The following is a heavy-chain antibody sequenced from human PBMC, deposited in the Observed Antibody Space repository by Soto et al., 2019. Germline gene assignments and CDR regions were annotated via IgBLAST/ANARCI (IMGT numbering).Heavy chain of an antibody. J-gene: IGHJ4*02. D-gene: IGHD2-2*01. Sequence: GGCTGLACAASGYTLTTYGVDGVRQAPGKGLEWVAVISYDGNNKLYADSVRGRFAISRDNSKNTQSMPMNSPSAENTAVYYCARQEYCTITSCQFFAYWGKGTLV. CDR1: GYTLTTYG. V-gene: IGHV3-30*03. CDR3: ARQEYCTITSCQFFAY. CDR2: ISYDGNNK.